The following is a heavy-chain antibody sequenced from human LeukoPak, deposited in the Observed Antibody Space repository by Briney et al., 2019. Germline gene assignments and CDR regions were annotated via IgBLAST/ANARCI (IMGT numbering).Heavy chain of an antibody. Sequence: GGSLRLSCAASGFTFSSYAMSWVRQAPGKGLEWVSAISGSGGSTYYADSVKGRITISRDNSKNTLYLQMNSLRAEDTAVYYCAKDIVVVVAATPFDYWGQGTLVTVSS. CDR2: ISGSGGST. CDR3: AKDIVVVVAATPFDY. V-gene: IGHV3-23*01. CDR1: GFTFSSYA. D-gene: IGHD2-15*01. J-gene: IGHJ4*02.